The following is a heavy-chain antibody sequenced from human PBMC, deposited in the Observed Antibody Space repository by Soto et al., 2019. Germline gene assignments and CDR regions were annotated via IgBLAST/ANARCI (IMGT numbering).Heavy chain of an antibody. Sequence: QVQLQESGPGLVKPSETLSLTCTVSGGSISSYYWSWIRQPPGKGLEWIGYIYYSGSTNYNPSLKSRVTISVDTSKNQFSLKLSSVTAADTAVYYCARQIRYSYGYVNYMDVWGKGTTVTVSS. J-gene: IGHJ6*03. CDR1: GGSISSYY. CDR2: IYYSGST. D-gene: IGHD5-18*01. V-gene: IGHV4-59*08. CDR3: ARQIRYSYGYVNYMDV.